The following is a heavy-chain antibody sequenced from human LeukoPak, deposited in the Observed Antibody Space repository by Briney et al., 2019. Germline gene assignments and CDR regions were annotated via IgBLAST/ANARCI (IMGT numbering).Heavy chain of an antibody. Sequence: GSVKVSCKASGYTFTNYDINWVRQATGQGLEWMGWINPISGNTGFAQKFQGRVTITRSTSITTVYMELSSLRSEDSAVYYCAKDLQWELPRGDALDIWGQGTMVTVSS. CDR2: INPISGNT. CDR3: AKDLQWELPRGDALDI. D-gene: IGHD1-26*01. V-gene: IGHV1-8*03. J-gene: IGHJ3*02. CDR1: GYTFTNYD.